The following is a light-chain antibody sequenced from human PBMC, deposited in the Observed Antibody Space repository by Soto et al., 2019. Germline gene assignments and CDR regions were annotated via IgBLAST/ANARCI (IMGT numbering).Light chain of an antibody. Sequence: QSALPQPASMSGSPGQSITISCTGTSSDVGGYNYVSWYQQHPGTAPKLMIYEVSNRPLGVSNRFSGSKSANTASLTISGLQAGDEADYFCSSYTTSSSYVFGPGTKVTVL. J-gene: IGLJ1*01. V-gene: IGLV2-14*01. CDR3: SSYTTSSSYV. CDR2: EVS. CDR1: SSDVGGYNY.